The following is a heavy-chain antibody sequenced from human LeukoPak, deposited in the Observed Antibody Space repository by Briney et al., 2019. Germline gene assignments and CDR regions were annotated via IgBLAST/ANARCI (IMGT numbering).Heavy chain of an antibody. CDR1: GGSISSSSYF. D-gene: IGHD3-22*01. Sequence: SETLSLTCTVSGGSISSSSYFWGWIRQPPGKGLEWIGSISYSGSTNYNPSLKSRVTISVDTSKNQFSLRLSSVTAADTAVYYCARGPPLTYDGTGYYFFDSWGQGTLVTVSS. CDR2: ISYSGST. J-gene: IGHJ4*02. CDR3: ARGPPLTYDGTGYYFFDS. V-gene: IGHV4-39*07.